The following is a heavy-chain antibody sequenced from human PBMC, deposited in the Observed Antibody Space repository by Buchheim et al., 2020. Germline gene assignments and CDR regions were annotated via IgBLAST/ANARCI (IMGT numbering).Heavy chain of an antibody. CDR3: AGYCSSTSCYSSDY. CDR1: GFTFSSYS. V-gene: IGHV3-48*01. Sequence: EVQLVESGGGLVQPGGSLRLSCAASGFTFSSYSMNWVRQAPGKGLEWVSYISSSSSTIYYADSVKGRFTISRDNAKNSLNLQMNSLRAEDTAVYYCAGYCSSTSCYSSDYWGQGTL. CDR2: ISSSSSTI. D-gene: IGHD2-2*01. J-gene: IGHJ4*02.